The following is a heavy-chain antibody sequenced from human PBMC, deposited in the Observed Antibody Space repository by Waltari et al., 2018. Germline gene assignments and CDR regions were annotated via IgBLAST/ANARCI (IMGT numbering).Heavy chain of an antibody. CDR3: AKDSYSKGDY. CDR2: INPDGSVK. J-gene: IGHJ4*02. D-gene: IGHD4-4*01. CDR1: GVTFSSFW. Sequence: EVQLVESGGGLVQPGGSLRLSCAASGVTFSSFWMSWVRQAPGKGLEWLANINPDGSVKNYVDSVKGRFTISRDSPKNSLYLQMNSLRAEDTAVYYCAKDSYSKGDYWGQGTLLTVSS. V-gene: IGHV3-7*03.